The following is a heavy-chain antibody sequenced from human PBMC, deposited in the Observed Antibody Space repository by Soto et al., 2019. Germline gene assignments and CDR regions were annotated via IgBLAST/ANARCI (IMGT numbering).Heavy chain of an antibody. J-gene: IGHJ4*02. V-gene: IGHV3-30*18. CDR3: AKVSISKSSAVTFDS. CDR2: ASYDAGYK. CDR1: GFTFSTYD. Sequence: QVQLVESGGGMVQPGRSLRLSCTVSGFTFSTYDMHWVRQAPGKGLEWVAVASYDAGYKNYADSVKGRFTISRDNSKNTLYLQMNGLRPEDTAVYYCAKVSISKSSAVTFDSWGQGTLVTVSS. D-gene: IGHD2-15*01.